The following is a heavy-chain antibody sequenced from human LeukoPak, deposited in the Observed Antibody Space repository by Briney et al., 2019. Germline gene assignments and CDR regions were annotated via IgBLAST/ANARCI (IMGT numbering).Heavy chain of an antibody. D-gene: IGHD3-10*01. CDR1: GGSISSSSYY. V-gene: IGHV4-39*07. CDR2: IYYSGST. J-gene: IGHJ4*02. Sequence: SETLSLTCTVSGGSISSSSYYWGWIRQPPGKGLEWIGSIYYSGSTYYNPSLKSRVTISVDTSKNQFSLKLSSVTAADTAVYYCAGEEFGYYGSGSYYAAPYYFDYWGQGTLVTVSS. CDR3: AGEEFGYYGSGSYYAAPYYFDY.